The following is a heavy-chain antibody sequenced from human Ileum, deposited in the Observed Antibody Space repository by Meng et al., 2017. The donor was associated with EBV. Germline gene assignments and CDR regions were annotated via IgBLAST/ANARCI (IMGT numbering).Heavy chain of an antibody. Sequence: ELQLVESGGGLVRPGGSMRPSCTAYGIPINKSWMPWVRQVPGKGLEWVSRITADGSITNYADSVKGRFTISRDTAKNTLSLQMSSLTVEDTAVYYCVRGGGATIFGTLDPWGQGTLVTVSS. CDR2: ITADGSIT. CDR1: GIPINKSW. V-gene: IGHV3-74*01. J-gene: IGHJ5*02. D-gene: IGHD3-3*01. CDR3: VRGGGATIFGTLDP.